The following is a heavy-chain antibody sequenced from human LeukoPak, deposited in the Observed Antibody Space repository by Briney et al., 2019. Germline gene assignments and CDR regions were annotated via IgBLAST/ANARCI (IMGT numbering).Heavy chain of an antibody. V-gene: IGHV3-21*01. CDR2: ITSTSSHI. Sequence: PGGSLRLSCAASGFTFRSYSMNWVRQAPGKGLEWVASITSTSSHIFYADSMKGRFTVSRDNAKNSLYLQMNSLRAEDTAVYYCARDQSSYYDSSGYYHFDYWGQGTLVTVSS. CDR3: ARDQSSYYDSSGYYHFDY. D-gene: IGHD3-22*01. CDR1: GFTFRSYS. J-gene: IGHJ4*02.